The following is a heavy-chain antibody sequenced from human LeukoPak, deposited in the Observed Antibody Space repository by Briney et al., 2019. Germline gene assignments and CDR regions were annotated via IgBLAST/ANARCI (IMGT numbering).Heavy chain of an antibody. CDR3: ARDIRVVVMAGFDY. D-gene: IGHD3-22*01. CDR1: GFTFSSYA. Sequence: GGSLRLSCAASGFTFSSYAMHWVRQAPGKGLEWVAVISYDGSNKYYADSVKGRFTISRDNSKNTLYLQMNSLRAEDTAVYYCARDIRVVVMAGFDYWGQGTLVTVSS. V-gene: IGHV3-30*04. J-gene: IGHJ4*02. CDR2: ISYDGSNK.